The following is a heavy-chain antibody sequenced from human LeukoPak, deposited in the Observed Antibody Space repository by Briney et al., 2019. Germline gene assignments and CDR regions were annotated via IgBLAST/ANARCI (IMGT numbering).Heavy chain of an antibody. Sequence: ASVKVSCKASGYTFTSYAMHGMRQAPGQRLEWMGWINAGNGNTKYSQKFQGRVTITRDTSASTAYMELSSLRSEDTAVYYCARMYYDILTGYYSGAFDIWGQGTMVTVSS. V-gene: IGHV1-3*01. J-gene: IGHJ3*02. CDR1: GYTFTSYA. D-gene: IGHD3-9*01. CDR2: INAGNGNT. CDR3: ARMYYDILTGYYSGAFDI.